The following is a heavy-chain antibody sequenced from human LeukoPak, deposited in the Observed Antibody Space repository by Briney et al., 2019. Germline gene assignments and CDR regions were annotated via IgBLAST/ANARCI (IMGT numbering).Heavy chain of an antibody. V-gene: IGHV3-30*18. J-gene: IGHJ4*02. CDR1: GFTFSSYG. CDR2: ISYDGSNK. CDR3: AKGGPLVNAPQGFDY. D-gene: IGHD2-8*02. Sequence: GGSLRLSCAASGFTFSSYGMHWVRQAPGKGLEWVAVISYDGSNKYYADSVKGRFTISRDNSKNTLYLQMNSLRAEDTAVYYCAKGGPLVNAPQGFDYWGQGTLVTVSS.